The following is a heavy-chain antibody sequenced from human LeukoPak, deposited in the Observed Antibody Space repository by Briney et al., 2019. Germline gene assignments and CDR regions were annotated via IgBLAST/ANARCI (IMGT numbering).Heavy chain of an antibody. CDR2: ISSSSSYI. Sequence: GGSLRLSCAASGCTFSSYSMNWVRQAPGKGLEWVSSISSSSSYIYYADSVKGRFTISRDNAKNSLYLQMNSLRAEDTAVYYCARDGIVVVPAAMGYWGQGTLVTVS. CDR1: GCTFSSYS. CDR3: ARDGIVVVPAAMGY. J-gene: IGHJ4*02. D-gene: IGHD2-2*01. V-gene: IGHV3-21*01.